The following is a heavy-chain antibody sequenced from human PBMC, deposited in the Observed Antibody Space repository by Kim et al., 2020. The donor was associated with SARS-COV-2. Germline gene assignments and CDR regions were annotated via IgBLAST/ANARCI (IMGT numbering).Heavy chain of an antibody. Sequence: NPSLKSRVTISVDTSKNQFSLKLSSVTAADTAVYYCARGKVIHTADYFDYWGQGTLVTVSS. J-gene: IGHJ4*02. D-gene: IGHD2-2*01. V-gene: IGHV4-34*01. CDR3: ARGKVIHTADYFDY.